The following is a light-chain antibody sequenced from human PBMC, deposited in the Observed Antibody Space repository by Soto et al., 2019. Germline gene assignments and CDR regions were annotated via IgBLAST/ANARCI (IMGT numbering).Light chain of an antibody. Sequence: DIQMTQSPSTLSASVGDRVTITCRASQSISSWLAWYQQKPGKAPKLLIYKASSLESGVPSRFSGSGSGTEFTLTISSLQPDDFATYYCQQYSNLYTVGQGTKLEIK. CDR1: QSISSW. CDR3: QQYSNLYT. V-gene: IGKV1-5*03. CDR2: KAS. J-gene: IGKJ2*01.